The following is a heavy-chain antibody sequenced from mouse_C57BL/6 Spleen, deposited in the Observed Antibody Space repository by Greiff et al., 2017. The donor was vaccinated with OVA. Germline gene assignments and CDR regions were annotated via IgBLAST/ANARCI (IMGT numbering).Heavy chain of an antibody. CDR2: ISYSGST. CDR3: ARADSNYVFFAY. V-gene: IGHV3-1*01. CDR1: GYSITSGYD. D-gene: IGHD2-5*01. J-gene: IGHJ3*01. Sequence: EVQLVESGPGMVKPSQSLSLTCTVTGYSITSGYDWHWIRHFPGNKLEWMGYISYSGSTNYNPSLKSRISITHDTSKNHFFLKLNSVTTEDTATYYCARADSNYVFFAYWGQGTLVTVSA.